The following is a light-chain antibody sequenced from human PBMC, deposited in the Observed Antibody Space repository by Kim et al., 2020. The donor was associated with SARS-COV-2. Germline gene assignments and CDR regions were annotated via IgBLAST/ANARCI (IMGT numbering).Light chain of an antibody. J-gene: IGKJ2*01. CDR1: QTIDNY. CDR2: LAS. Sequence: SASVGDRATITCQASQTIDNYLAWYQQKPGTPPTLLIYLASALESGVPSRFTGSGSGTEFTLSISSLQPDDFAIYYCQQYIRFPYTFGQGTKLEI. V-gene: IGKV1-5*03. CDR3: QQYIRFPYT.